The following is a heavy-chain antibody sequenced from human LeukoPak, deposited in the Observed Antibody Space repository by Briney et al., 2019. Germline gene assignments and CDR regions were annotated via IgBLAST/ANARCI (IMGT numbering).Heavy chain of an antibody. CDR3: ASLATVTTYYFDY. V-gene: IGHV4-34*01. D-gene: IGHD4-17*01. Sequence: RASETLSLTCAVYGGSFSGYYWSWIRQPPGKGLEWIGEINHSGSTNYNPSLKSRVTISVDTSKNQFSLKLSSVTAADTAVYYCASLATVTTYYFDYWGQGTLVTVSS. CDR2: INHSGST. J-gene: IGHJ4*02. CDR1: GGSFSGYY.